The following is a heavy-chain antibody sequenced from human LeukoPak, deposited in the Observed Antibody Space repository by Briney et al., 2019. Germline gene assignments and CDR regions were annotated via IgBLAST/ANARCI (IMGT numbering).Heavy chain of an antibody. CDR2: ISGRDSST. J-gene: IGHJ5*02. V-gene: IGHV3-23*01. CDR1: GFTFSSYA. D-gene: IGHD1-26*01. CDR3: ATSGGTYWS. Sequence: GGSLRLSCAASGFTFSSYAMSWVRQAPGKGLEWVSDISGRDSSTYYADSVKGRFTISRETSKNTLYLQMNSLRAEDTAVYYCATSGGTYWSWGQGTLVTVSS.